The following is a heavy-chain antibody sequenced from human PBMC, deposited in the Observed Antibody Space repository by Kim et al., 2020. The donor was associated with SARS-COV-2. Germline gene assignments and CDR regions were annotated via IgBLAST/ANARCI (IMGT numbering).Heavy chain of an antibody. Sequence: SETLSLTCTVSGGSISSSSYYWGWIRQPPGKGLEWIGSIYYSGSTYYNPSLKSRVTISVDTSKNQFSLKLSSVTAADTAVYYCASPRGYDSSGGTFDYWGQGTLVTVSS. CDR1: GGSISSSSYY. CDR3: ASPRGYDSSGGTFDY. J-gene: IGHJ4*02. CDR2: IYYSGST. D-gene: IGHD3-22*01. V-gene: IGHV4-39*01.